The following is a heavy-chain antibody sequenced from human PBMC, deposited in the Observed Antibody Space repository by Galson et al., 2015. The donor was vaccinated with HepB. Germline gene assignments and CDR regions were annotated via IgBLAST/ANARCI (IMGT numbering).Heavy chain of an antibody. CDR2: IKQDGSII. Sequence: LRLSCAASGFSLSRNWMSWVRQAPGKGLEWVTNIKQDGSIIKYADSVKGRFSISRDNARNSLYLQMNSLGVEDTAVYYCARIDMDNSGYYIQWGQGTLVTVSS. J-gene: IGHJ4*02. V-gene: IGHV3-7*03. CDR3: ARIDMDNSGYYIQ. CDR1: GFSLSRNW. D-gene: IGHD3-22*01.